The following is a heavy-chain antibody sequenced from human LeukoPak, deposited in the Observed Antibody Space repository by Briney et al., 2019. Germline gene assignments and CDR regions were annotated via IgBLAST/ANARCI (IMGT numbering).Heavy chain of an antibody. CDR3: AGSGSSWSYYYYMDV. V-gene: IGHV3-23*01. CDR2: ISGSGGST. D-gene: IGHD1-26*01. J-gene: IGHJ6*03. CDR1: GFTFSSYA. Sequence: GGSLRLSCAASGFTFSSYAMSWVRQAPGKGLEWVSAISGSGGSTYYADSVKGRFTISRDNSKNTLYLQMNSLRAEDTAVYYCAGSGSSWSYYYYMDVWGKGTTVTVSS.